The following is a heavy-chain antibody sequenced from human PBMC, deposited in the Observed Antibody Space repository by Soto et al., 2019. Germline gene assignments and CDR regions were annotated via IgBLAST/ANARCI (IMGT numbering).Heavy chain of an antibody. CDR1: GFTFSSYA. D-gene: IGHD3-3*01. Sequence: PGGSLRLSCAASGFTFSSYAMSWVRQAPGKGLEWVSAISGSGGSTYYADSVKGRFTISRDNSKNTLYLQMNSLRAEDTAVYYCAKDRVTIFGVVTGSWGMDVWGQGTTVTVS. J-gene: IGHJ6*02. CDR2: ISGSGGST. V-gene: IGHV3-23*01. CDR3: AKDRVTIFGVVTGSWGMDV.